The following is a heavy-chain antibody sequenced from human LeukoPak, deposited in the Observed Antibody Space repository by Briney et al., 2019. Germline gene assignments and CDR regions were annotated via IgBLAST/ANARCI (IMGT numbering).Heavy chain of an antibody. CDR1: GGSFSGYY. CDR2: INHSGST. D-gene: IGHD3-10*01. J-gene: IGHJ4*02. Sequence: SETLSLTCDVYGGSFSGYYWSWIHQPPGNGLEWIGEINHSGSTNYNPSLKSRVTISVDTSKNQFSLRVNSVTGADTAVYYCARLPLGAFGEVLNFDYWGQGSLVTVSS. CDR3: ARLPLGAFGEVLNFDY. V-gene: IGHV4-34*01.